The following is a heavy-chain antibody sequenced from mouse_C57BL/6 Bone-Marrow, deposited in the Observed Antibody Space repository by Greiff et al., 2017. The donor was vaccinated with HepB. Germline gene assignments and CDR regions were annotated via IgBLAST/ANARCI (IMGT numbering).Heavy chain of an antibody. Sequence: EVNVVESGGGLVQPGGSLKLSCAASGFTFSDYGMAWVRQAPRKGPEWVAFISNLAYSIYYADTVTGRFTISRENAKNTLYLEMSSLRSEDTAMYYCARQGGYYVWYFDVWGTGTTVTVSS. CDR3: ARQGGYYVWYFDV. V-gene: IGHV5-15*01. J-gene: IGHJ1*03. D-gene: IGHD2-3*01. CDR1: GFTFSDYG. CDR2: ISNLAYSI.